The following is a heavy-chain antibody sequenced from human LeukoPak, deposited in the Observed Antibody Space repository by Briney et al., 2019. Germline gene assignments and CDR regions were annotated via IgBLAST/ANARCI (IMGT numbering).Heavy chain of an antibody. CDR1: GYTFTGYY. Sequence: GASVKVSCKASGYTFTGYYMHWVRQAPGQGLEWMGWINPNSGGTNYAQKFQGWVTMTRDTSISTAYMELSRLRSDDTAVYYCARGFYGSGSYGWFDPWGQGTLVTVSS. J-gene: IGHJ5*02. D-gene: IGHD3-10*01. CDR3: ARGFYGSGSYGWFDP. CDR2: INPNSGGT. V-gene: IGHV1-2*04.